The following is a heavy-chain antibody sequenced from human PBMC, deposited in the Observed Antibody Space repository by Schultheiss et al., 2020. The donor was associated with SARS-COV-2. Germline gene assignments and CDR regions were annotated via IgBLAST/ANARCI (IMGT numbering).Heavy chain of an antibody. Sequence: SQTLSLTCTVSGGSISSGGYYWSWIRQHPGKGLEWIGYIYYSGSTYYNPSLKSRVTISVDTSKNQFSLKLSSVTAADTAVYYCARGYYDILTGYYYFDYWGQGTLVTVSS. CDR2: IYYSGST. J-gene: IGHJ4*02. CDR1: GGSISSGGYY. D-gene: IGHD3-9*01. CDR3: ARGYYDILTGYYYFDY. V-gene: IGHV4-31*03.